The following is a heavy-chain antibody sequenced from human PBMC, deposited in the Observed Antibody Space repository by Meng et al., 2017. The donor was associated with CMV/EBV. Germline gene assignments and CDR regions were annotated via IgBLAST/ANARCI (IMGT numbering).Heavy chain of an antibody. D-gene: IGHD1-26*01. CDR3: ARDDLKYSGSYSTDY. Sequence: ASVKVSCKASGYTFTSYGISWVRQDPGQGLEWMGWISAYNGNTNYAQKLQGRVTMTTDTSTSTAYMELRSLRSDDTAVYYCARDDLKYSGSYSTDYWGQGTLVTVSS. J-gene: IGHJ4*02. CDR2: ISAYNGNT. V-gene: IGHV1-18*01. CDR1: GYTFTSYG.